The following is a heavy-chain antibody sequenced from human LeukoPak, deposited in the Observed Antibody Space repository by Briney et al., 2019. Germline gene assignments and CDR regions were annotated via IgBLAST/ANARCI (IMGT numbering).Heavy chain of an antibody. J-gene: IGHJ4*02. CDR2: ITWNSHSI. V-gene: IGHV3-9*01. D-gene: IGHD6-13*01. CDR3: AREGSIAAAGKDY. CDR1: GFTFDDYD. Sequence: GGSLRLSCAASGFTFDDYDMHWVRQAPGKGLEWVSGITWNSHSIAYADSVKGRFTISRDNAKNSLYLQMNSLRAEDTALYYCAREGSIAAAGKDYWGQGTLVTVSS.